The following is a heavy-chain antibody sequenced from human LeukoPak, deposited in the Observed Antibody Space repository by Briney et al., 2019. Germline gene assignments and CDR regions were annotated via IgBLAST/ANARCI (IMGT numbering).Heavy chain of an antibody. CDR1: GFTFSSYA. D-gene: IGHD2-21*02. CDR3: AKAYCGGDCYSAYFDS. CDR2: ISYDGSNK. Sequence: GGSLRLSCAASGFTFSSYAMHWVRQAPGKGLEWVAVISYDGSNKYYADSVKGRFTVSRDNSKNTLYLQMNSLRAEDTAVYYCAKAYCGGDCYSAYFDSWGQGTLVTVSS. J-gene: IGHJ4*02. V-gene: IGHV3-30-3*01.